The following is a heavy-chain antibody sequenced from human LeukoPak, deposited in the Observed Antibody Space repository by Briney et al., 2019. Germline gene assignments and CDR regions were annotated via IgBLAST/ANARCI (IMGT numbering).Heavy chain of an antibody. CDR3: TTKVTVTTGFDY. D-gene: IGHD4-17*01. CDR1: GFTFSNAW. CDR2: IKIKTDGGTT. V-gene: IGHV3-15*01. J-gene: IGHJ4*02. Sequence: GGSLRLSCAASGFTFSNAWMSWVRQAPGKGLEWVGRIKIKTDGGTTDYVSPVKGRFTISRDYSKNTLYLQMNSLKTEDTAVYYCTTKVTVTTGFDYWGQGTLVTVSS.